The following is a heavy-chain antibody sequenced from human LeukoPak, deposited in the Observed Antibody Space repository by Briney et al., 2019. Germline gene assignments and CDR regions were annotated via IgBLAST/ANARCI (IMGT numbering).Heavy chain of an antibody. D-gene: IGHD3-3*01. CDR1: GYTFTGYY. CDR3: TRRSGLYNWFDP. J-gene: IGHJ5*02. Sequence: ASVKVSCKASGYTFTGYYMHWVRQATGQGLGWMGWINPNSGSTGYAQKFQGRVTMTRNTSISTAYMEVSSLRSEDTAVYYCTRRSGLYNWFDPWGQGTLVTVSS. CDR2: INPNSGST. V-gene: IGHV1-8*02.